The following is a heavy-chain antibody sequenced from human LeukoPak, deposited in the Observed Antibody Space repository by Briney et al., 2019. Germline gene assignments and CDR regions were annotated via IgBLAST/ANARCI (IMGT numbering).Heavy chain of an antibody. J-gene: IGHJ6*03. V-gene: IGHV3-7*01. CDR2: IRQDGNEG. D-gene: IGHD2-2*01. Sequence: PGGSLRLSCAASGFTFSDYWMTWVRQAPGKGLEWVDNIRQDGNEGYYVDSVKGRFAVSRDNAKSSLYLQMNSLRAEDTAVYYCATRRCSISACRASSHHCMDFWGKGTTVTVSS. CDR3: ATRRCSISACRASSHHCMDF. CDR1: GFTFSDYW.